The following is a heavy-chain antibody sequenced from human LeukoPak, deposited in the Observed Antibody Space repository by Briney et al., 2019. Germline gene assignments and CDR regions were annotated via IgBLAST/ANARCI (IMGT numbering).Heavy chain of an antibody. V-gene: IGHV4-34*01. D-gene: IGHD6-13*01. Sequence: SETLSLTCAVYGGSFSGYYWSWIRQPPGKGLEWIGEINHSGSTNYNPSLKSRVTISVDTSKNQFSLKLSSVTAADTAVYYCATAAAGTKYYYYYGMGVWGQGTTVTVSS. CDR2: INHSGST. CDR3: ATAAAGTKYYYYYGMGV. J-gene: IGHJ6*02. CDR1: GGSFSGYY.